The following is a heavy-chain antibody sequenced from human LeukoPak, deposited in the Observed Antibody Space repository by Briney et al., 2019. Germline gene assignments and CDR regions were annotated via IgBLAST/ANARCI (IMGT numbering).Heavy chain of an antibody. V-gene: IGHV3-23*01. CDR3: AKDATPYY. J-gene: IGHJ4*02. Sequence: GGSLRLSCAASGFNFDSFAMTWVRQAPGKGLEWVSGISGSGGSTYYADSVKGRFTISRDNFKNTVHLQMNSLRAEDTAVYYCAKDATPYYWGQGTLVTVSS. D-gene: IGHD1-26*01. CDR1: GFNFDSFA. CDR2: ISGSGGST.